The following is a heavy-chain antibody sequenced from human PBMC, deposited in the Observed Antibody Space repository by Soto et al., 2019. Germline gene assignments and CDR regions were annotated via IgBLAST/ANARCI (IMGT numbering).Heavy chain of an antibody. V-gene: IGHV4-59*01. CDR3: ARFIAVAGGTFDY. Sequence: PSETLSLTCTVSGGSISSYYWSWIRQPPGKGLEWIGYIYYSGSTNYNPSLKSRVTISVDTSKNQFSLKLSSVTAADTAVYYCARFIAVAGGTFDYWGQGTLVTVSS. CDR1: GGSISSYY. J-gene: IGHJ4*02. CDR2: IYYSGST. D-gene: IGHD6-19*01.